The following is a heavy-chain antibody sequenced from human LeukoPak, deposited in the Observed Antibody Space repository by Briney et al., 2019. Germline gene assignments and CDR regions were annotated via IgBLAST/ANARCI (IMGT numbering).Heavy chain of an antibody. CDR2: INHSGST. D-gene: IGHD6-6*01. J-gene: IGHJ4*02. CDR1: GGSFNGYY. V-gene: IGHV4-34*01. Sequence: RTSETLSLTCAVYGGSFNGYYWSWIRQPPGKGLEWIGEINHSGSTYYNPSLKSRVIISVDTSKKQFSLRLSSVTAADTAVYYCARSSFAATTIYSYLDYWGQGTLVTISS. CDR3: ARSSFAATTIYSYLDY.